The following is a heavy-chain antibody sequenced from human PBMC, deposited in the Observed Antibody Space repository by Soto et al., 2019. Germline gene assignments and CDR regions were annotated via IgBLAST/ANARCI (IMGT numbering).Heavy chain of an antibody. V-gene: IGHV1-3*01. J-gene: IGHJ6*02. CDR2: INAGNGNT. D-gene: IGHD3-10*01. CDR1: GYTFTSYA. Sequence: QVQLVQSGAEVKKPGASVKVSCKASGYTFTSYAMHWVRQAPGQRLEWMGWINAGNGNTKYSQKFQGRVTITRDTSASTAYMELSSLRSEDTAVYYCVRDLPKLWFGDSGSYYYYGMDVWGQGTTVTVSS. CDR3: VRDLPKLWFGDSGSYYYYGMDV.